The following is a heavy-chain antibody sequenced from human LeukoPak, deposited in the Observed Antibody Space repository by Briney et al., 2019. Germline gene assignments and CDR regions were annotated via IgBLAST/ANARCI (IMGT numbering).Heavy chain of an antibody. Sequence: GGSLRLSCAASGFTFSSYGMHWVRQAPGKGLEWVAVISYDGSNKYYADSVKGRFTISRDNSKNTLYLQMNSLRAEDTAVYYCASQFTYYDILTGYYPPYDYWGQGTLVTVSS. V-gene: IGHV3-30*03. CDR2: ISYDGSNK. D-gene: IGHD3-9*01. J-gene: IGHJ4*02. CDR1: GFTFSSYG. CDR3: ASQFTYYDILTGYYPPYDY.